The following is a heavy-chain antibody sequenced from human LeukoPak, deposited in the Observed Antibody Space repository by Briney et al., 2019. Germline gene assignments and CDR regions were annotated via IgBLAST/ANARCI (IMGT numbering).Heavy chain of an antibody. D-gene: IGHD5-24*01. CDR2: INAGNGNT. CDR3: ARAGVEVATSFDY. J-gene: IGHJ4*02. CDR1: GYTFTSYA. V-gene: IGHV1-3*01. Sequence: ASVKVSCKASGYTFTSYAMHWVRQAPGQRLEWMGWINAGNGNTKYSQKLQGRVTMTTDTSTSTAYMELRSLRSDDTAVYYCARAGVEVATSFDYWGQGTLVTVSS.